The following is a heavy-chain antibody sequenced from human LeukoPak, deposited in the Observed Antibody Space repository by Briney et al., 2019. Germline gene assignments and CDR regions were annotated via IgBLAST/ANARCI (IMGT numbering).Heavy chain of an antibody. D-gene: IGHD2-15*01. J-gene: IGHJ4*02. CDR3: ARCYRYYFDY. CDR1: GLTFSSYW. Sequence: GGSLRLSCAASGLTFSSYWMSWVRQAPGKGLEWVANIKQDGSEKYYVDSVKGRFTISRDNAKNSLYLQMNSLRAEDTAVYYCARCYRYYFDYWGQGTLVTVSS. CDR2: IKQDGSEK. V-gene: IGHV3-7*01.